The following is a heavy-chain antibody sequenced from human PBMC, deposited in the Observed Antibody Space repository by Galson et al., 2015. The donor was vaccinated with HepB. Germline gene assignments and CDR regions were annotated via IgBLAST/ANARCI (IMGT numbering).Heavy chain of an antibody. Sequence: SVKVSCKASGLTFNYSVVQWVRQARGQPLEWVGWIVVGSGKPNYAQKLQERVTINRDLSTSTAYMELRGLRSEDTAVYYCEAGYMVFDYWGQGTVVTVSS. CDR3: EAGYMVFDY. CDR1: GLTFNYSV. V-gene: IGHV1-58*01. D-gene: IGHD3-10*01. J-gene: IGHJ4*02. CDR2: IVVGSGKP.